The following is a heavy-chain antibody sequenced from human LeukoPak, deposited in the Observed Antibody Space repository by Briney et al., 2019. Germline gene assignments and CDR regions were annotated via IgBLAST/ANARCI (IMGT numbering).Heavy chain of an antibody. J-gene: IGHJ4*02. D-gene: IGHD1-7*01. CDR1: GFTVSSNY. CDR3: ARIPVANWNYDSSWYYFDY. V-gene: IGHV3-7*01. Sequence: GGSLRLSCAASGFTVSSNYMSWVRQAPGKGLEWVANIKQDGSEKYYVDSVKGRFTISRDNAKNSLYLQMNSLRAEDTAVYYCARIPVANWNYDSSWYYFDYWGQGTLVTVSS. CDR2: IKQDGSEK.